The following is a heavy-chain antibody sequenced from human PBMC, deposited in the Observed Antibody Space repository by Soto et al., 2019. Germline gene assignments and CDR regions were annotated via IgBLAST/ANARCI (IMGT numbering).Heavy chain of an antibody. V-gene: IGHV4-39*01. CDR2: VLSSGRP. D-gene: IGHD1-20*01. Sequence: QLQLQESGPGLVKPSETLSLTCTVSGGSITSSHYWGWIRQPPGKGLERIGSVLSSGRPYYSPPFRSRVTFSADTSKNQFSLRVRSVTATDTAVYFCARHYNTGAFFDYWGQGNRVTVSS. J-gene: IGHJ4*02. CDR3: ARHYNTGAFFDY. CDR1: GGSITSSHY.